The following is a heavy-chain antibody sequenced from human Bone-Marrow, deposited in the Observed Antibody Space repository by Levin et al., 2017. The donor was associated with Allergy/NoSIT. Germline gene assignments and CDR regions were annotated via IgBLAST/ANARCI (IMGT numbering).Heavy chain of an antibody. CDR3: AREFGLLLATSFDY. V-gene: IGHV3-30-3*01. D-gene: IGHD2/OR15-2a*01. CDR1: GFAFSIYS. J-gene: IGHJ4*02. CDR2: LSKDGSNE. Sequence: LSLTCAASGFAFSIYSMHWVRQSPGKGLEWVASLSKDGSNEDYADSVKGRFTVSRDNSGNTLYLQMNNLTPEDTAIYYCAREFGLLLATSFDYWGQGTLVIVSS.